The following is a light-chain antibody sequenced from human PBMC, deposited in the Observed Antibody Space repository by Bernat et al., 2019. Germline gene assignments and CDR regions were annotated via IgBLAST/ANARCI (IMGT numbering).Light chain of an antibody. J-gene: IGLJ3*02. CDR3: CSYAGSSTFKV. CDR1: SSDVGSYYL. V-gene: IGLV2-23*02. Sequence: QSALTQPASVSGSPGQSITISCTGTSSDVGSYYLVSWYQQHPGKAPKLMIYEVSKRPSGVSNRFSGSKSGNTASLTISGLQAEDEADYYCCSYAGSSTFKVFGGGTKLTVL. CDR2: EVS.